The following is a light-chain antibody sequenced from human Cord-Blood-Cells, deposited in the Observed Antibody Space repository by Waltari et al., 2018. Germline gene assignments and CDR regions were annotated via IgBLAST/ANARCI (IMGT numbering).Light chain of an antibody. CDR1: QGISSY. CDR2: AAS. CDR3: QQLNSYPYS. J-gene: IGKJ2*03. V-gene: IGKV1-9*01. Sequence: DIQLTQSPSFLSASVGDRVTITCRASQGISSYLAWYQQKPGKAHKLLFYAASTLQSGVPSRFSGSGSGTEFTLTISSLQPEDFATYYCQQLNSYPYSFGQGTKLEIK.